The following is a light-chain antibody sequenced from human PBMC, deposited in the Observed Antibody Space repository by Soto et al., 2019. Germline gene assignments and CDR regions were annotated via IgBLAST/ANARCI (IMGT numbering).Light chain of an antibody. V-gene: IGLV2-14*01. J-gene: IGLJ2*01. CDR3: CSFTNRNTLV. Sequence: QSALTQPASVSGSPGQSITISCTGTSSDLGKYNYVSWFQQHPGKAPKLMIYEVTNRPSGVSSRFSGSKSGNTASLTVSGLQTDDEADYYFCSFTNRNTLVFGSGTKLTVL. CDR1: SSDLGKYNY. CDR2: EVT.